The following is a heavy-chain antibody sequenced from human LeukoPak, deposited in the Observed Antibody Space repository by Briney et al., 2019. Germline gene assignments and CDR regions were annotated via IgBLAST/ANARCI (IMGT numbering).Heavy chain of an antibody. Sequence: PSETLSLTCTVSGGSISSYYWSWIRQPAGKGLEWIGRIYTSGSTNYNPSLKSRVTMSADTSKNQFSLKLSSVTAADTAVYYCARDQEQQLVHAFDIWGQGTMVTVSS. J-gene: IGHJ3*02. V-gene: IGHV4-4*07. CDR2: IYTSGST. CDR1: GGSISSYY. D-gene: IGHD6-13*01. CDR3: ARDQEQQLVHAFDI.